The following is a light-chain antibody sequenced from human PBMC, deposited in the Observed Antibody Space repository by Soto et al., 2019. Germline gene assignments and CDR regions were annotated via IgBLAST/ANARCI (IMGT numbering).Light chain of an antibody. CDR3: SSYTSSSTLLV. V-gene: IGLV2-14*01. J-gene: IGLJ1*01. CDR2: DVS. Sequence: QSALTQPASVSGSPGQSITISCTGTSSDVGGYNYVPWYQQHPGKAPKLMIYDVSNRPSGVSNRFSGSKSGNTASLTISGLQAEDEADYYCSSYTSSSTLLVFGTGTKLTVL. CDR1: SSDVGGYNY.